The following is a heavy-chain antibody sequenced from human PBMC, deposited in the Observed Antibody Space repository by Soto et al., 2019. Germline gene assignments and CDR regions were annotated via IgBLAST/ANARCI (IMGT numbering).Heavy chain of an antibody. V-gene: IGHV4-61*01. CDR2: IYYVGST. CDR1: GGSVRSPNHY. D-gene: IGHD3-10*01. CDR3: ARNASRRGWFDS. Sequence: PSETLSLTCNVYGGSVRSPNHYWSWLRQPPGKGLEWIGNIYYVGSTDYNPSLASRVTILLDMSGNQFSMRLHSVTVADTAVYYCARNASRRGWFDSWGQGTLLTVSS. J-gene: IGHJ5*01.